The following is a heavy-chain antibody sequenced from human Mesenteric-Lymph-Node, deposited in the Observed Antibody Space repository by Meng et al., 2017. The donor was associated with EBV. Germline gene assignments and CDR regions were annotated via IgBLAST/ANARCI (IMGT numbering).Heavy chain of an antibody. V-gene: IGHV4-34*01. J-gene: IGHJ4*02. Sequence: VLLHEGGAGRLKPSETLSLTCAVYGGSFSSYYWSWIRQPPGKGLEWIGEISHSGSTNYNPSLKSRVTISVDTSKNQFSLKLSSVTAADTAVYYCAKGPLLGGELSLEDYWGQGTLVTVSS. CDR2: ISHSGST. CDR1: GGSFSSYY. CDR3: AKGPLLGGELSLEDY. D-gene: IGHD3-16*02.